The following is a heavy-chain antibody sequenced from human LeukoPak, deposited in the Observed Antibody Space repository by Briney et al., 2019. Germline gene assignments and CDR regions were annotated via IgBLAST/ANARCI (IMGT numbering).Heavy chain of an antibody. CDR3: ARVGEPHYGDYVDYFDY. D-gene: IGHD4-17*01. Sequence: RASVKVSCKASGYTFTGYYMHWVRQAPGQGPEWMGWINPNSGGTNYAQKFQGRVTMTRDTSISTAYMELSRLRSDSTAVYYCARVGEPHYGDYVDYFDYWGQGTLVTVSS. CDR2: INPNSGGT. V-gene: IGHV1-2*02. J-gene: IGHJ4*02. CDR1: GYTFTGYY.